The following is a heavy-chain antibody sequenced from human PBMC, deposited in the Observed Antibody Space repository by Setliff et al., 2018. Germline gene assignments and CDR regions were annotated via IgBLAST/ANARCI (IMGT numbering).Heavy chain of an antibody. Sequence: ASVKVSCKASGYIFSTYGITWVRQAPGQGLEWMGWISANNGHTKYVQKFQGRVTMTTDTSTATAYMELRGLRSDDTAVYYCARAPRGYSVLDRFRGSFTIWGQGTLVTVSS. D-gene: IGHD5-12*01. CDR1: GYIFSTYG. CDR3: ARAPRGYSVLDRFRGSFTI. CDR2: ISANNGHT. J-gene: IGHJ3*02. V-gene: IGHV1-18*01.